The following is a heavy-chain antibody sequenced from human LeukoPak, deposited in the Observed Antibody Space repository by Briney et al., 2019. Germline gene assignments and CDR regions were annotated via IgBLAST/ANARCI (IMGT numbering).Heavy chain of an antibody. CDR3: AKDEGPYYDSSGYYPWADY. CDR2: ISGSGGST. CDR1: GFTFSSYA. J-gene: IGHJ4*02. Sequence: GGSLRLSCAASGFTFSSYAMSWVRQAPGKGLEWVSAISGSGGSTYYADSVKGRLTISRDNSKNTLYLQMNSLRAEDTAVYYCAKDEGPYYDSSGYYPWADYWGQGTLVTVSS. D-gene: IGHD3-22*01. V-gene: IGHV3-23*01.